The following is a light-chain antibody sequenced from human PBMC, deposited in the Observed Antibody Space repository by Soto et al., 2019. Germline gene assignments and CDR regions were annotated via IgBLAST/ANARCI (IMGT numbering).Light chain of an antibody. CDR3: SSYAGSNWYV. CDR1: NSDVGGYNY. Sequence: QCVLTQPPSASGAPGQGVTISCTGTNSDVGGYNYVSWYQQYPGKAPKLIIYEVNERPSGVPDRFSGSKSGNTASLTVSGLQTADEADYYCSSYAGSNWYVFGTGTKVTVL. J-gene: IGLJ1*01. V-gene: IGLV2-8*01. CDR2: EVN.